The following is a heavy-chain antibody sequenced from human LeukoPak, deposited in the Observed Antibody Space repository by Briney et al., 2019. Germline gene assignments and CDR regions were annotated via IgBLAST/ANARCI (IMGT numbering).Heavy chain of an antibody. CDR3: ARDERAIAYQLLTPYYYYYYMDV. Sequence: GGSLRLSCAASGFTFDDYGMSWVRQAPGKGLEWVSGINWNGGSTGYADSVKGRFTISRDNAKNSLYLQMNSLRAEDTAVYYCARDERAIAYQLLTPYYYYYYMDVWGKGTTVTVSS. CDR2: INWNGGST. V-gene: IGHV3-20*04. J-gene: IGHJ6*03. D-gene: IGHD2-2*01. CDR1: GFTFDDYG.